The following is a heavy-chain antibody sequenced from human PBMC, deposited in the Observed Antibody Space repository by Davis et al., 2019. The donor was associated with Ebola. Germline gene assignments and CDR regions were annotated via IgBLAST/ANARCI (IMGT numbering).Heavy chain of an antibody. CDR1: GYTFTSYA. CDR2: INAGNGNT. D-gene: IGHD3-22*01. Sequence: ASVKVSCKASGYTFTSYAMHWVRQAPGQRLEWMGWINAGNGNTKYSQKFQGRVTITRDTSASTAYMELSSLRSEDTAVYYCARDLTMIVVRGSFDYWGQGTLVTVSS. CDR3: ARDLTMIVVRGSFDY. J-gene: IGHJ4*02. V-gene: IGHV1-3*01.